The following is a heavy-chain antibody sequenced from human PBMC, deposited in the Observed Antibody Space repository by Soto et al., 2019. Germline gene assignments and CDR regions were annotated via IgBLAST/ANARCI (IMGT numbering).Heavy chain of an antibody. Sequence: GGSLRLSCATSGFSFSNYAMSWVRQAPGKGREWVAGITSTGYTYYVESLKGRFTISRDNSKNTVSLQMNSLRAEDTAVYYCAKDLIDYSISYFDYWGQGTLVTVSS. CDR2: ITSTGYT. CDR1: GFSFSNYA. V-gene: IGHV3-23*01. D-gene: IGHD4-4*01. CDR3: AKDLIDYSISYFDY. J-gene: IGHJ4*02.